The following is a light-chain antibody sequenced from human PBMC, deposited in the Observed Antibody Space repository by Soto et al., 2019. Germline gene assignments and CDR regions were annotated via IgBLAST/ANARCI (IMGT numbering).Light chain of an antibody. CDR3: QLFGSSPRYT. CDR1: QSVGSTY. J-gene: IGKJ2*01. V-gene: IGKV3-20*01. CDR2: EAS. Sequence: EILLTQSPGTLSLSPGERATLSCRTSQSVGSTYLAWYQEKPGQAPRLLIYEASRRATGIPDRFSGGGSGTDFTLTISRLEPEDFGVYYCQLFGSSPRYTFGQGTKLEI.